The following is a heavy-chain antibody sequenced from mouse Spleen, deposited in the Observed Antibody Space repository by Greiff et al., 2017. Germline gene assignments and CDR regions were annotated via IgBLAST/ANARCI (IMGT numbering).Heavy chain of an antibody. CDR1: GYTFTSYT. Sequence: QVQLQQSGAELARPGASVKMSCKASGYTFTSYTMHWVKQRPGQGLEWIGYINPSSGYPKYNQKFKDKATLTADKSSSTAYMQLSSLTSEDSAVYYCASLIYRYFDVWGAGTTVTVSS. CDR2: INPSSGYP. CDR3: ASLIYRYFDV. J-gene: IGHJ1*01. V-gene: IGHV1-4*01.